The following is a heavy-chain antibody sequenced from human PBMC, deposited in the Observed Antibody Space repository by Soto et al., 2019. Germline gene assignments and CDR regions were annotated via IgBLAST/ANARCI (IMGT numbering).Heavy chain of an antibody. V-gene: IGHV4-34*01. CDR1: GGSFSGYY. CDR2: LNHSGSP. CDR3: ARGGYSGSYYWFDP. J-gene: IGHJ5*02. D-gene: IGHD1-26*01. Sequence: SETLSLTCAVYGGSFSGYYWSWIRQPPGKGLEWIGELNHSGSPNYNPSLKSRVTISVDTPKNQFSLTLSSGTAADTAAYYCARGGYSGSYYWFDPWGQGTLVTVSS.